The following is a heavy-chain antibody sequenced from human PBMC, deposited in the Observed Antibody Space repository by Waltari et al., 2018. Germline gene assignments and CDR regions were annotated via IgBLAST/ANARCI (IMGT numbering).Heavy chain of an antibody. Sequence: QVQLVESGGGVVQPGRSLRLSCAASGFTFSSYGMHWVRQAPGKGLGWVAVIWYGGSNKYYADSVKGRFTIARDNSKNTLYLQMNSLRAEDTAMYYCAKDRSSGWYWVDYWGQGTLVTVSS. CDR3: AKDRSSGWYWVDY. V-gene: IGHV3-30*18. J-gene: IGHJ4*02. D-gene: IGHD6-19*01. CDR2: IWYGGSNK. CDR1: GFTFSSYG.